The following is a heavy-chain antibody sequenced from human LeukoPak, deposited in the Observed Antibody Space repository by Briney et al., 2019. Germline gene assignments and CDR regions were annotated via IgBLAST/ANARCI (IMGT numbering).Heavy chain of an antibody. J-gene: IGHJ4*02. Sequence: KPSETLSLTCGVSGGSIDITNFWSWVRQAPGKGLEWIGEIAHDGRTNYNPSLRSRVTMFLDRANNQFPLSLTSVTAADSAVYYCTRENRPFCPFAFWGQGVLVTVSS. V-gene: IGHV4-4*02. CDR3: TRENRPFCPFAF. D-gene: IGHD2/OR15-2a*01. CDR1: GGSIDITNF. CDR2: IAHDGRT.